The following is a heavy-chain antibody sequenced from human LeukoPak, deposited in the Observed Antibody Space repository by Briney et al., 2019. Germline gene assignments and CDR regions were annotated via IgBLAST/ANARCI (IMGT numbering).Heavy chain of an antibody. CDR3: ARDRIAVAGTGNYFDY. CDR1: GYIFTSYG. V-gene: IGHV1-46*01. D-gene: IGHD6-19*01. Sequence: ASVKVSCKASGYIFTSYGINWVRQAPGQGLEWMGIINPSGGSTSYAQKFQGRVTMTRDTSTSTVYMELSSLRSEDTAVYYCARDRIAVAGTGNYFDYWGQGTLVTVSS. J-gene: IGHJ4*02. CDR2: INPSGGST.